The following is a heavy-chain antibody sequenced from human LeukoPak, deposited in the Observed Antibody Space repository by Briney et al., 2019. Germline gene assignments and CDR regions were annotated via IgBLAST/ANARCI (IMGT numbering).Heavy chain of an antibody. CDR3: ATVRRNNDPMYYFDY. CDR2: FDPEDGET. D-gene: IGHD1/OR15-1a*01. J-gene: IGHJ4*02. Sequence: GASVKVSCKVSGYTLTELSMHWVRQAPGKGVEWMGGFDPEDGETIYAQKFQGRVTMTEDTSTDTAYMELSSLRSEDTAVYYCATVRRNNDPMYYFDYRGQGTLVTVSS. CDR1: GYTLTELS. V-gene: IGHV1-24*01.